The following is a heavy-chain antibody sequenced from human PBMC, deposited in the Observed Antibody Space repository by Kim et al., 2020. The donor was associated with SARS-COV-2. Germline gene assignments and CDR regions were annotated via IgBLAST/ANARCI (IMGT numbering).Heavy chain of an antibody. CDR1: GLTFSSYA. CDR3: ANREGVAAAFDY. CDR2: ISGSGGST. V-gene: IGHV3-23*01. J-gene: IGHJ4*02. Sequence: GGSLRLSCAASGLTFSSYAMSWVRQAPGKGLEWVSAISGSGGSTYYADSVKGRFTISRDNSKNTLYLQMNSLRAEDTAVYYCANREGVAAAFDYWGQGTLVTVSS. D-gene: IGHD6-13*01.